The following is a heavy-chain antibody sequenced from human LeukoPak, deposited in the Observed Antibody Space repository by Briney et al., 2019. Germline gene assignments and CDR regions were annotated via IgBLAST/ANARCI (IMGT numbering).Heavy chain of an antibody. V-gene: IGHV4-31*03. CDR2: IYNSGST. CDR3: ATTSGYSYGATYYYYYGMDV. Sequence: PSETLSLTCTVSGGSINSGGYYWSWIRQHPGKDLEWIGYIYNSGSTYYNPSLKSRITISLDISKNQFSLKLNSVTAADTAVYYCATTSGYSYGATYYYYYGMDVWGQGTTVTVSS. CDR1: GGSINSGGYY. J-gene: IGHJ6*02. D-gene: IGHD5-18*01.